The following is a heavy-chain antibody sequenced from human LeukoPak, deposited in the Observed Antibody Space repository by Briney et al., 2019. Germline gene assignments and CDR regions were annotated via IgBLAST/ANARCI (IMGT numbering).Heavy chain of an antibody. J-gene: IGHJ3*02. CDR1: GGSISSGSYY. CDR2: IYTSGST. D-gene: IGHD3-16*01. CDR3: ARGLREYGSDAFDI. Sequence: SQTLSLTCTVSGGSISSGSYYWSWIRQPAGKGLEWIGRIYTSGSTNYNPSLKSRVTISVDTSKNQFSLKLSSVTAADTAVYYCARGLREYGSDAFDIWGQGTMVTVSS. V-gene: IGHV4-61*02.